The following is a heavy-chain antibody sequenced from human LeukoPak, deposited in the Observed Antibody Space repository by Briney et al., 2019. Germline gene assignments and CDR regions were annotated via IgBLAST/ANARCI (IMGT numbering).Heavy chain of an antibody. CDR2: IKPDGSEK. V-gene: IGHV3-7*01. D-gene: IGHD6-19*01. Sequence: GGSLRLSCAASGFTFSTFAMIWVRQPPGKGLEWVASIKPDGSEKYYLDSVKGRFTISRDNARDSLYLQMNSLRDDDTSVYFCARDASAFYWGRGTLVTVSS. CDR1: GFTFSTFA. J-gene: IGHJ4*02. CDR3: ARDASAFY.